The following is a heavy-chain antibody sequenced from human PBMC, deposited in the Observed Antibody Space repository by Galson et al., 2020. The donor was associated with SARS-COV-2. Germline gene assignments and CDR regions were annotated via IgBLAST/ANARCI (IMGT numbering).Heavy chain of an antibody. Sequence: GGSLRLSCAASGFTFSSYAMHWVRQATGKGLEWVSAIGTAGDTYYPGSVKGRFTISRENAKNSLYLQMNSLRAGDTAVYYCARGDSSQYYDYMDVWGKGTTVTVSS. CDR3: ARGDSSQYYDYMDV. CDR1: GFTFSSYA. J-gene: IGHJ6*03. V-gene: IGHV3-13*01. D-gene: IGHD6-13*01. CDR2: IGTAGDT.